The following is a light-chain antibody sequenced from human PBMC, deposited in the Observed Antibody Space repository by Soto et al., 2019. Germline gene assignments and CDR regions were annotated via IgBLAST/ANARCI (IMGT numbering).Light chain of an antibody. CDR3: QHYSNWPPWT. J-gene: IGKJ1*01. CDR1: QSVSSN. V-gene: IGKV3-15*01. CDR2: GAS. Sequence: EIVMTQSPATLSVSPGERATLSCRASQSVSSNLAWYQQKPGQAPRLLIHGASTRATGIPARFSGSGSGTEFTLTISSLQSEDFAVYYCQHYSNWPPWTFGQGTKVEV.